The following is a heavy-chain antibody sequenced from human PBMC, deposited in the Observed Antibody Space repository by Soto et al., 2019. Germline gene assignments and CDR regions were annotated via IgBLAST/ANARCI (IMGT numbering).Heavy chain of an antibody. D-gene: IGHD2-15*01. Sequence: SVMVSGKASGGTFSSDAISWVRQAPGQGLEWIGGIIPIFGTANYAQKFQGRVTITADESTSTAYMELSSLRSEDTAVYYCARDPGYSSGGSCYWGYYYYYGTDVWGQGTTVSVSS. CDR3: ARDPGYSSGGSCYWGYYYYYGTDV. V-gene: IGHV1-69*13. CDR2: IIPIFGTA. J-gene: IGHJ6*02. CDR1: GGTFSSDA.